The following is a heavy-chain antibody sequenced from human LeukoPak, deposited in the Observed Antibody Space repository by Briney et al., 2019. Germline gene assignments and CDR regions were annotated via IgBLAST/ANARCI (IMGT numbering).Heavy chain of an antibody. J-gene: IGHJ4*02. V-gene: IGHV3-9*01. Sequence: GRSLRLSCAASGFTFDDYAMHWVRQAPGKGLEWVSGISWNSGSIGYADSVKGRFTISRDNAKNSLYLQMNSLRAEDTALYYCAKDINPLGGRTGGYFDYWGRGTLVTVSS. CDR3: AKDINPLGGRTGGYFDY. CDR1: GFTFDDYA. D-gene: IGHD4-23*01. CDR2: ISWNSGSI.